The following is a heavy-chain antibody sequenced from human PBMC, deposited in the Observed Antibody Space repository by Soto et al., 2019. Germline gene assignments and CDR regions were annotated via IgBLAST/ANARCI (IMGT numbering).Heavy chain of an antibody. CDR3: AKGPTYYYDSSGYFDY. CDR2: ISGSGGGT. CDR1: GFTFSRYA. J-gene: IGHJ4*02. Sequence: GGSLRLSCAASGFTFSRYAMGWVRQAPGKGLEWVSAISGSGGGTYYADSVKGRFTISRDNSKNTLYLQMNSLRAEDTAVYYCAKGPTYYYDSSGYFDYWGQGTLVTVSS. D-gene: IGHD3-22*01. V-gene: IGHV3-23*01.